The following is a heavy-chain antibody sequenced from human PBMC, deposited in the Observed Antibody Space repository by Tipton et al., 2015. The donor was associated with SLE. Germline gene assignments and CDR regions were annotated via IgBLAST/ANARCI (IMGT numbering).Heavy chain of an antibody. CDR1: GFTFSSYA. Sequence: SLRLSCAASGFTFSSYAMHWVRQAPGKGLEWVAVISYDGSNKYYADSVKGRFTISRDNSKNTLYLQMNSLRAEDTAVYYCARDGGPAAIAPYSYYMDVWGKGTTVTVSS. V-gene: IGHV3-30*04. CDR2: ISYDGSNK. CDR3: ARDGGPAAIAPYSYYMDV. D-gene: IGHD2-2*02. J-gene: IGHJ6*03.